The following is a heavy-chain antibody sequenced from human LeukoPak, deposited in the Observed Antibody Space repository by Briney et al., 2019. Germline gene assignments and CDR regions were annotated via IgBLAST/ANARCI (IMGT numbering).Heavy chain of an antibody. CDR2: IDWDDDK. J-gene: IGHJ4*02. D-gene: IGHD5-18*01. Sequence: ESGPALVKPTQTLTLTCTFSGFSLSTSGTWVSWIRQPPGKALEWLVRIDWDDDKYYSTSLKTRLTISKDTSQNQVVLTMTNMDPVDTATYYCARMITLSNGRYSSKTLDYWGQGTLVTVSS. V-gene: IGHV2-70*11. CDR3: ARMITLSNGRYSSKTLDY. CDR1: GFSLSTSGTW.